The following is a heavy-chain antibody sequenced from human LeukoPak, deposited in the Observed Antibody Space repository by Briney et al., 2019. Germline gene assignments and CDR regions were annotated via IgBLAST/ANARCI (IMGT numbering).Heavy chain of an antibody. CDR3: ARTWMYSNYF. Sequence: PGGSLRLSCAASGFTFSDFAMSWVRQAPGKGLEWVANINQDGSEKYYVDSVRGRFTISRDNAENSLYLQMNSLRAEDTAVYYCARTWMYSNYFRGQGTLVTVSS. V-gene: IGHV3-7*03. CDR1: GFTFSDFA. CDR2: INQDGSEK. J-gene: IGHJ4*02. D-gene: IGHD4-11*01.